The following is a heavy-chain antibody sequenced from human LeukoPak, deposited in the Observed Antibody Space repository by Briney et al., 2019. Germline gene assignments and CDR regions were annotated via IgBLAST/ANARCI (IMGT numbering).Heavy chain of an antibody. D-gene: IGHD2-2*02. CDR1: GFTFSSYA. Sequence: GGSLRLSCAASGFTFSSYAMSWVRQAPGKGLEWVGRIKSKTDGGTTDYAAPVKGRFTISRDDSKNTLYLQMNSLKTEDTAVYYCTTDPQGYCSSTSCYTFSYYYGMDVWGQGTTVTVSS. V-gene: IGHV3-15*01. CDR3: TTDPQGYCSSTSCYTFSYYYGMDV. CDR2: IKSKTDGGTT. J-gene: IGHJ6*02.